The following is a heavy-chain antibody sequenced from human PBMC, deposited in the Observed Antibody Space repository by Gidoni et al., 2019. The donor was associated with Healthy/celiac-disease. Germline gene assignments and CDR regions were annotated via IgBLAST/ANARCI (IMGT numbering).Heavy chain of an antibody. J-gene: IGHJ3*02. CDR2: IYYSGST. D-gene: IGHD4-17*01. Sequence: QLQLQESGPGLVTPSETLSLTCTVSGGSISSSSYYWGWIRQPPGKGLEWIGSIYYSGSTYYNPSLKSRVTISVDTSKNQFSLKLSSVTAADTAVYYCAREVVTTASKNAFDIWGQGTMVTVSS. CDR1: GGSISSSSYY. CDR3: AREVVTTASKNAFDI. V-gene: IGHV4-39*07.